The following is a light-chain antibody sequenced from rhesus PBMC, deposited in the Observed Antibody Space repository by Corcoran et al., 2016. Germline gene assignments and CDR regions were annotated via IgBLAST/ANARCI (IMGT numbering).Light chain of an antibody. V-gene: IGKV3-10*01. J-gene: IGKJ3*01. Sequence: QVILTQSPATLSLSPGERATLSCRASQSVNSYLAWYQQKPGQAPRLLIYGASSRATGIPDRFSGSGSGTDFTHTISSLETEDVGVNHCDQHSSGFTFGPGTKLDSK. CDR1: QSVNSY. CDR2: GAS. CDR3: DQHSSGFT.